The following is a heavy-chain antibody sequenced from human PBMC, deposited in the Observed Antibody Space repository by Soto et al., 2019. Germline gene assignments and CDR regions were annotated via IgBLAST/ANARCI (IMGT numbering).Heavy chain of an antibody. D-gene: IGHD2-8*01. J-gene: IGHJ5*02. CDR3: ARERDGHNPNWFDL. V-gene: IGHV3-53*02. Sequence: EVQVVETGGGLIQPGGSLRLSCAVSGFTVSSNYMSWVRQPPGKGPEWVSDIYSGGSTYYADSVKGRFTISRDNSKNTLYLLMSSPRAPSTAAYNSARERDGHNPNWFDLWGQGTLVTVSS. CDR2: IYSGGST. CDR1: GFTVSSNY.